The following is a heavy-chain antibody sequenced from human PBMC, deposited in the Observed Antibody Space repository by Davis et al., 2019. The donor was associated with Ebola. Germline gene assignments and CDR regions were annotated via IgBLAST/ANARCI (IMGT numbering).Heavy chain of an antibody. CDR1: GFTFSSYS. V-gene: IGHV3-21*01. CDR3: ARARTNWNYVRVHWYFDL. CDR2: ISSSSSYI. J-gene: IGHJ2*01. D-gene: IGHD1-7*01. Sequence: GESLKISCAASGFTFSSYSMNWVRQAPGKGLEWVSSISSSSSYIYYADSVKGRFTISRDNAKNSLYLQMNSLRAEDTAVYYCARARTNWNYVRVHWYFDLWGRGTLVTVSS.